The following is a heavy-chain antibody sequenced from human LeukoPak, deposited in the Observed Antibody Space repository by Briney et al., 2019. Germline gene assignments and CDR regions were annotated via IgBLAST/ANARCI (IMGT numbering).Heavy chain of an antibody. D-gene: IGHD6-19*01. J-gene: IGHJ4*02. CDR1: GFTFKSYD. CDR3: AKSRYSSGWLLFLPDY. CDR2: INTAGDT. Sequence: RTGGSLRLSCAASGFTFKSYDMHWVRQAAGEGPEWVSAINTAGDTYYQGSVKGRFTISRENAKNSLYLQMNSLRAGDTAVYYCAKSRYSSGWLLFLPDYWGQGTLVTVSS. V-gene: IGHV3-13*01.